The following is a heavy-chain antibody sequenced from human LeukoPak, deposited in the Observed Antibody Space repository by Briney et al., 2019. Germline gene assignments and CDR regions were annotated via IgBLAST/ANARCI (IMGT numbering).Heavy chain of an antibody. V-gene: IGHV4-4*07. CDR3: AKGGGWDAFDI. CDR1: GGSISSYY. CDR2: IYTSGST. J-gene: IGHJ3*02. Sequence: PSETLSLTCTVSGGSISSYYWSWIRQPAGKGLEWIGRIYTSGSTNYNPSLKSRLTISVDSSKNQFSLKLNSVTAADTAVYYCAKGGGWDAFDIWGQGTMVTVSS. D-gene: IGHD6-19*01.